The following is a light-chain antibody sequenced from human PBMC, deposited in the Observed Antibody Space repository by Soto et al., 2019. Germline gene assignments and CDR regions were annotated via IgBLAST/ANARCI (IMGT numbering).Light chain of an antibody. V-gene: IGLV2-14*01. CDR2: EVT. J-gene: IGLJ1*01. CDR3: GSYTSTYVRI. CDR1: SSDVGRYNY. Sequence: QSALTQPASVSGCPGQSMTISCTGTSSDVGRYNYVSWYQQYPGRAPKLIIYEVTNRPSGVSDRFSGSKSGNVASLTISGLQAADEADYYCGSYTSTYVRIFGTGTKVTVL.